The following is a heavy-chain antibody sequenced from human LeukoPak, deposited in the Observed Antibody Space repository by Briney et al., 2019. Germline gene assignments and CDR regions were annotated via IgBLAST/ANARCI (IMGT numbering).Heavy chain of an antibody. D-gene: IGHD1-7*01. CDR3: ARELYNWNYGTDAFDI. J-gene: IGHJ3*02. V-gene: IGHV4-59*01. CDR1: GGSISSYY. Sequence: SETLSLTCTVAGGSISSYYWSWIRQPPGKGLEWIGYIYYSGSTNYNPSLKSRVTISVDTSKNQFSLKLSSVTAADTAVYYCARELYNWNYGTDAFDIWGQGTMVTVSS. CDR2: IYYSGST.